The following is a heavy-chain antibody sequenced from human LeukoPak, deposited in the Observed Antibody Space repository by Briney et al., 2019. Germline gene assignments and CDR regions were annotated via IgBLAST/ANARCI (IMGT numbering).Heavy chain of an antibody. CDR3: TTDRFLEHGESYYYYYYYMDV. J-gene: IGHJ6*03. D-gene: IGHD3-3*01. V-gene: IGHV3-15*01. Sequence: PGGSLRLSCAASGFTFSNAWMSWVRQAPGKGLEWVGRIKSKTDGGTTDYAAPVKGRFTISRDDSKNTLYLQMNSLKTEDTAVYYCTTDRFLEHGESYYYYYYYMDVWGKGTTVTVSS. CDR2: IKSKTDGGTT. CDR1: GFTFSNAW.